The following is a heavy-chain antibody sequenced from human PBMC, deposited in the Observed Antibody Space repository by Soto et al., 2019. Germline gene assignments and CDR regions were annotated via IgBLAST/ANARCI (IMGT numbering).Heavy chain of an antibody. Sequence: EVQLVESGGGLVQPGGSLRLSCAASGFTFSSYSMNWVRQAPGKGLEWVSYISSSRSTIYYADSVKGRLTISRDNAKNSLYLQMNSLRDEDTAVYYCAIIRMNSGSYSNYYYGMDVWGQGTTVTVSS. CDR3: AIIRMNSGSYSNYYYGMDV. CDR2: ISSSRSTI. D-gene: IGHD1-26*01. V-gene: IGHV3-48*02. J-gene: IGHJ6*02. CDR1: GFTFSSYS.